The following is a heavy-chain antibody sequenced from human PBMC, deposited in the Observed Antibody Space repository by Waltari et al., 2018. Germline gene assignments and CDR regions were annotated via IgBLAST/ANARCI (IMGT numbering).Heavy chain of an antibody. D-gene: IGHD1-1*01. CDR2: SYYSGRT. J-gene: IGHJ2*01. CDR1: GGSIRSSSYY. Sequence: QLQLQESGPGLVKPSETLSLTCTVSGGSIRSSSYYWGWIRQPPGKGLEWIGSSYYSGRTYHNPSLKSRVTISVDTSKNQLSLKLSSVTAADTAVYYCARATWYTGYFDLWGRGTLVTVSS. CDR3: ARATWYTGYFDL. V-gene: IGHV4-39*07.